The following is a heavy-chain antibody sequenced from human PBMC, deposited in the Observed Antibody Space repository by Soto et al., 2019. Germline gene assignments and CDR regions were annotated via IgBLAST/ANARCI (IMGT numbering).Heavy chain of an antibody. V-gene: IGHV4-4*07. D-gene: IGHD1-26*01. Sequence: SETLSLTCTVSRASIYTYSWTWIRQPAGKGLQWIGHIYSSGSANYSPSLKSRVSMSVDSSKNQISLKLSSVTAADTAVYYCATIVGANDYWGQGTLVTVS. CDR3: ATIVGANDY. CDR1: RASIYTYS. CDR2: IYSSGSA. J-gene: IGHJ4*02.